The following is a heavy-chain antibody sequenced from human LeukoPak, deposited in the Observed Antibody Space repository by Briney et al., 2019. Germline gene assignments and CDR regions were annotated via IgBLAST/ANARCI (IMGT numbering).Heavy chain of an antibody. V-gene: IGHV1-2*02. CDR2: INPNSGGT. CDR3: ARDSSGSYVQRQFDY. Sequence: ASVKVSCKASGYTFTGYYMHWVRQAPGQGLEWMGWINPNSGGTNYAQKFQGRVTMTRDTSISTAYMELSRLRSDDTGVYYCARDSSGSYVQRQFDYWGQGTLVTVSS. CDR1: GYTFTGYY. J-gene: IGHJ4*02. D-gene: IGHD1-26*01.